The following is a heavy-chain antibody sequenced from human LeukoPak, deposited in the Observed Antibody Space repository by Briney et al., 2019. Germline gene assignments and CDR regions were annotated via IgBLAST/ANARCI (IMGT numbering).Heavy chain of an antibody. CDR1: GGTFSSYA. Sequence: ASVKVSCKASGGTFSSYAISWVRQAPGQGLEWMGGIIPIFGTANYAQKFQGRVTITADKSTSTAYMELRSLRSDDTAVYYCARVKRLYLGIAVAGTFGGHFYYYYMDVWGKGTTVTVSS. J-gene: IGHJ6*03. V-gene: IGHV1-69*06. D-gene: IGHD6-19*01. CDR2: IIPIFGTA. CDR3: ARVKRLYLGIAVAGTFGGHFYYYYMDV.